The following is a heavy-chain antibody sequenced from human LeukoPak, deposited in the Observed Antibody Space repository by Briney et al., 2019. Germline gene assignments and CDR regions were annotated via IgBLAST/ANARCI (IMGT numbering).Heavy chain of an antibody. V-gene: IGHV3-21*01. Sequence: GGSLRLSCAASGFTFSSYSMNWVRQAPGKGLEWVSSISSSSSYIYYADSVKGRFTISRDNAKNSLYLQMNSLRAEDTAVYYCARDQLYSSSSTGVAGTDYYYYYMDVWGKGTTVTVSS. D-gene: IGHD6-19*01. CDR1: GFTFSSYS. J-gene: IGHJ6*03. CDR3: ARDQLYSSSSTGVAGTDYYYYYMDV. CDR2: ISSSSSYI.